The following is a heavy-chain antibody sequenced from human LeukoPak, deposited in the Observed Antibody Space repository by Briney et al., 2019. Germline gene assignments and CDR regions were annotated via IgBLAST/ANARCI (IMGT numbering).Heavy chain of an antibody. CDR1: GGSFSGYY. V-gene: IGHV4-34*01. D-gene: IGHD2-2*01. CDR3: ARDREDYCSSTSCFYYMDV. CDR2: INHSGST. Sequence: SETLSLTCAVYGGSFSGYYWSWIRQPPGKGLEWIGEINHSGSTNYNPSLKSRVTISVDTSKNQFSLKLSSVTAADTAVYYCARDREDYCSSTSCFYYMDVWGKGTTVTISS. J-gene: IGHJ6*03.